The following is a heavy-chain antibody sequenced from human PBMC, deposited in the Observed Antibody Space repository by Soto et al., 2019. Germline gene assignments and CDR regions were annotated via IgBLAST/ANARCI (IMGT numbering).Heavy chain of an antibody. CDR2: IYHSGNT. CDR1: GGSISNNNR. V-gene: IGHV4-4*02. D-gene: IGHD3-3*01. CDR3: ARFLPGFVGENEAFDF. J-gene: IGHJ4*01. Sequence: QVQLQESGPGLVKPSGTLSLTCTVSGGSISNNNRWSWVRQTPEKGLEWIGQIYHSGNTNYNPSPKSRDSMSVDKSKNQFSLKMNSATAADTAVYYCARFLPGFVGENEAFDFWGHGTLVTVSS.